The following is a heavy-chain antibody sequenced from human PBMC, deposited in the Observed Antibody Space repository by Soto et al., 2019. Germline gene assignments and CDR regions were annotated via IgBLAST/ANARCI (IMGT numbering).Heavy chain of an antibody. D-gene: IGHD5-12*01. CDR3: AILGYSGYA. J-gene: IGHJ4*02. CDR1: GGSFSGYY. V-gene: IGHV4-34*01. Sequence: SETLSLTCAVYGGSFSGYYWSWIRQPPGKGLEWIGEINHSGSTNYNPFLKSRVTISVDTSKNQFSLKLSSVTAADTAVYYCAILGYSGYAGGQGTLVTVSS. CDR2: INHSGST.